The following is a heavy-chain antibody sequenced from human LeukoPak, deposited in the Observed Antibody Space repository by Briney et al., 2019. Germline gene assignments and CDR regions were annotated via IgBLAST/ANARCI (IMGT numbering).Heavy chain of an antibody. Sequence: GGSLRLSCAASGFTFSSYWMSWVRQAPGKGLEWVANIKQGGSEKYYVDSVKGRFTISRDNAKNSLYLQMNSPRAEDTAVYYCARDLVYHYYYYMDVWGKGTTVTVSS. V-gene: IGHV3-7*01. CDR3: ARDLVYHYYYYMDV. D-gene: IGHD2-15*01. CDR2: IKQGGSEK. CDR1: GFTFSSYW. J-gene: IGHJ6*03.